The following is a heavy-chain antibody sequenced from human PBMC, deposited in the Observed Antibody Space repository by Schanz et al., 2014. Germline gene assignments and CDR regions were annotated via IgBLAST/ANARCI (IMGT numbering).Heavy chain of an antibody. Sequence: QVQLVQSGPEVKKPGASVKVSCKASGYTFSEYYIHWVRQAPGQGLEWVGRIYPDTGDTTYAQKFQGRVTMTRDTSISTAYMELSRLRSDDTAMYYCATIGASTWFDSWGQGTLVTVSS. D-gene: IGHD2-15*01. CDR3: ATIGASTWFDS. V-gene: IGHV1-2*06. CDR1: GYTFSEYY. J-gene: IGHJ5*01. CDR2: IYPDTGDT.